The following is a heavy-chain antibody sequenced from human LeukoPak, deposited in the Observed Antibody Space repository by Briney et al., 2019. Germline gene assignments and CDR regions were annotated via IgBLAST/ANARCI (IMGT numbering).Heavy chain of an antibody. D-gene: IGHD3-3*01. CDR2: ISGSGGST. V-gene: IGHV3-23*01. CDR1: GFTFSSYA. CDR3: AISSFVLRFLGASYYFDY. Sequence: PGGSLRLSCAASGFTFSSYAMSWVRQAPGKGLEWVSAISGSGGSTYYADSVKGRFTISRDNSKNTLYLQMNSLRAEDTAVYYCAISSFVLRFLGASYYFDYWGQGTLVTVSS. J-gene: IGHJ4*02.